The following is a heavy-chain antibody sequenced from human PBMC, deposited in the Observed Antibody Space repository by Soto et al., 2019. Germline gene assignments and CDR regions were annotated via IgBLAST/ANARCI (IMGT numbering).Heavy chain of an antibody. Sequence: SVKVSCKASGGTFSSYAISWVRQAPGQGLEWMGGIIPIFGTANYAQKFQGRVTITADESTSTAYMELSSLRSEDTAVYYCARCGLYCSSTSCYDYYYHYGMGVWGQGTTVTVSS. D-gene: IGHD2-2*01. CDR1: GGTFSSYA. J-gene: IGHJ6*02. CDR2: IIPIFGTA. CDR3: ARCGLYCSSTSCYDYYYHYGMGV. V-gene: IGHV1-69*13.